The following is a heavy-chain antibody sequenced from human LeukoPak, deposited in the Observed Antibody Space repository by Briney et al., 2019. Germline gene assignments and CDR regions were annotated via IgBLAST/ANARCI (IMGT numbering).Heavy chain of an antibody. J-gene: IGHJ3*02. CDR1: GFTFSSYW. V-gene: IGHV3-7*03. CDR3: AKDEDFWSGYYGAFDI. CDR2: IKQDGSEK. Sequence: AGGSLRLSCAASGFTFSSYWMSWVRQAPGKGLEWVANIKQDGSEKHYVDSVKGRFTISRDNAKNSLYLQMNSLRAEDTAVYYCAKDEDFWSGYYGAFDIWGQGTMVTVSS. D-gene: IGHD3-3*01.